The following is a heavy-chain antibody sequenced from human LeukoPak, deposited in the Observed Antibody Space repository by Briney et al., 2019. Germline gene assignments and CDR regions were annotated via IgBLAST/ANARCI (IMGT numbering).Heavy chain of an antibody. CDR3: ARAEEDRSGSFCGGY. CDR1: DTFSSHA. J-gene: IGHJ4*02. V-gene: IGHV1-69*04. D-gene: IGHD3-10*01. Sequence: GSSVKVSCRASDTFSSHAITWVRQAPGQGLEWMGRIIPIVDLVNSAQKFQGRVTFSADKSTTTAYMELSSLRSEDTAVYYCARAEEDRSGSFCGGYWGQGTLVTVSS. CDR2: IIPIVDLV.